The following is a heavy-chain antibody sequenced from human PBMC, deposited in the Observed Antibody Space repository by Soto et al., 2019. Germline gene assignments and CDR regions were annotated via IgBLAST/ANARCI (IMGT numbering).Heavy chain of an antibody. V-gene: IGHV3-23*01. CDR3: AKAFSQAGSLWFGFDY. J-gene: IGHJ4*02. CDR2: ISGSGGST. D-gene: IGHD3-10*01. Sequence: EVQLLESGGGLVQPGGSLRLSCAASGFTFSSYAMSWVRQAPGKGLEWVSTISGSGGSTYYADSVKGRFTISRDNSKNTLYLQMSSLRAEDTAVYYCAKAFSQAGSLWFGFDYWGQGTLVTVSS. CDR1: GFTFSSYA.